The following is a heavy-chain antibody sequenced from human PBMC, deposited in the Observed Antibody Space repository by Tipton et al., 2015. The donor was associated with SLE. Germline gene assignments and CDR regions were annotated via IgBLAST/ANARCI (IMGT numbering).Heavy chain of an antibody. CDR2: IYYSGST. CDR1: GYSISSGYY. CDR3: ARVPLLTGSWYFDL. V-gene: IGHV4-38-2*02. Sequence: TLSLTCTVSGYSISSGYYWGWIRQPPGKGLEWIGSIYYSGSTYYNPSLKSRVTISVDTSKNQFSLKLSSVTAADTAVYYCARVPLLTGSWYFDLWGRGTLVTVSS. J-gene: IGHJ2*01. D-gene: IGHD7-27*01.